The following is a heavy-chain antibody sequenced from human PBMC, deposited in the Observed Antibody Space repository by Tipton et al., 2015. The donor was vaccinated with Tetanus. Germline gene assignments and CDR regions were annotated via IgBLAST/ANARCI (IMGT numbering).Heavy chain of an antibody. CDR3: ARLGNHRTSCCGRDDAFDI. D-gene: IGHD2-2*01. CDR2: IYYSGST. V-gene: IGHV4-39*01. CDR1: GGSISSSSYY. Sequence: TLSLTCTVSGGSISSSSYYWGWIRQPPGKGLEWIGSIYYSGSTYYNPSLKSRVTISVDTSKNQFSLKLSSVTAADTAVYYCARLGNHRTSCCGRDDAFDIWGQGTMVTVSS. J-gene: IGHJ3*02.